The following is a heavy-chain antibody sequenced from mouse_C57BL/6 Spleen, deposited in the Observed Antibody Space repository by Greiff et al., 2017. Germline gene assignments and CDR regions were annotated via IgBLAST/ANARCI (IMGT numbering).Heavy chain of an antibody. D-gene: IGHD3-2*02. J-gene: IGHJ2*01. V-gene: IGHV1-82*01. CDR3: AGSDDY. CDR2: IYPGDGDT. CDR1: GYAFSSSW. Sequence: VKLMESGPELVKPGASVKISCKASGYAFSSSWLNWVKQRPGKGLEWIGRIYPGDGDTNYNGKFKGKATLTADKSSSTAYMQLSSLTSEDSAFYFCAGSDDYWGQGTTLTVSS.